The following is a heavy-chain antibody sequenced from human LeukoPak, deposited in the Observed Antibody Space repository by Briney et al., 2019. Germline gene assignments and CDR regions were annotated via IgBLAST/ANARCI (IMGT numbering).Heavy chain of an antibody. Sequence: PGGSLRLSCAASGFTFSSYAMSWVRRAPGKGLEWVSAISGSGGSTYYADSVKGRFTISRDNSKNTLYLQMNSLRAEDTAVYYCAKHRGYSYGYYFDYWGQGTLVTVSS. V-gene: IGHV3-23*01. CDR1: GFTFSSYA. CDR2: ISGSGGST. J-gene: IGHJ4*02. D-gene: IGHD5-18*01. CDR3: AKHRGYSYGYYFDY.